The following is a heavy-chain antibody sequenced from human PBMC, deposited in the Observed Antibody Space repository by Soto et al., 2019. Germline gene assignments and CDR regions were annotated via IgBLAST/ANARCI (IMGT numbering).Heavy chain of an antibody. CDR1: GYTFTSYG. CDR2: ISAYNGNT. V-gene: IGHV1-18*01. Sequence: ASVKVSCKASGYTFTSYGISWVRQAPGQGLEWMGWISAYNGNTNYAQKLQGRVTMTTDTSTSTAYMELRSLRSDDTAVYYCARGLSGSGRPLYYYYYGMDVWGQGTTVTVSS. J-gene: IGHJ6*02. D-gene: IGHD3-10*01. CDR3: ARGLSGSGRPLYYYYYGMDV.